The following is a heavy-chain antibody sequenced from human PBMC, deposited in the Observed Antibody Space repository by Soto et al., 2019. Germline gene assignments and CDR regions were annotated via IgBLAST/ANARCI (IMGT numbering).Heavy chain of an antibody. CDR1: GFTISTHG. Sequence: QVQLVESGGGVVQPGTSLRLSCAASGFTISTHGMHWVRQAPGKGLEWVANIWYDGSNRFYADSVKGRFTISKDNSKNTLYLQMSSLRAEYTAVSYCAAATTWNFHFHYWGQGTQVTVSS. CDR2: IWYDGSNR. CDR3: AAATTWNFHFHY. D-gene: IGHD1-7*01. V-gene: IGHV3-33*01. J-gene: IGHJ4*02.